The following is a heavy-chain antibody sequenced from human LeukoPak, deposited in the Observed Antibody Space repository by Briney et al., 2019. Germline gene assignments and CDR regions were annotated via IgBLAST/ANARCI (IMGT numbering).Heavy chain of an antibody. CDR3: AAWFGDY. J-gene: IGHJ4*02. Sequence: GGSLRLSCAASGVTFSSYWMSWVRQAPGKGLEWVANIKQDGSEKYYVDSVKGRFTISRDNAKNSLYLQMNSLRAEDTAVYYCAAWFGDYWGQGTLVTVSS. CDR2: IKQDGSEK. V-gene: IGHV3-7*01. D-gene: IGHD3-10*01. CDR1: GVTFSSYW.